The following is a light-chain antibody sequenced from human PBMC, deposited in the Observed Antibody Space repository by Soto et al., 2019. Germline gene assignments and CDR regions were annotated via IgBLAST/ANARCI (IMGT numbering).Light chain of an antibody. CDR2: ENN. CDR3: ETWDNSLSVRV. Sequence: QSVLTQPPSVSAAPGQKVTISCSGSRYNIGKNSVSWYQQLPGTAPKLLIYENNRRPSGIPDRFSGSKSGTSATLGITGLQTGDEADYYCETWDNSLSVRVFGGGTKLTVL. J-gene: IGLJ3*02. V-gene: IGLV1-51*02. CDR1: RYNIGKNS.